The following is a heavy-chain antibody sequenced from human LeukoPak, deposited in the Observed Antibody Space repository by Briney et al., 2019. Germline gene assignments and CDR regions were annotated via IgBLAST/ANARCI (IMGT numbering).Heavy chain of an antibody. CDR2: IYYSGST. CDR3: ASVLSAAGLHFDY. J-gene: IGHJ4*02. D-gene: IGHD6-13*01. CDR1: GGSISSSSYY. V-gene: IGHV4-39*01. Sequence: PSETLSLTCTVSGGSISSSSYYWGWIRQPPGKGLEWIGSIYYSGSTYYNPSLKSRVTISVDTSKNQFSLKLSSVTAADTAVYYCASVLSAAGLHFDYWGQGTLVTVSS.